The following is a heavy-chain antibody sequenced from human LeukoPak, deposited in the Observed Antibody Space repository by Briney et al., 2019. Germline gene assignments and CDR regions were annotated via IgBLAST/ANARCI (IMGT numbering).Heavy chain of an antibody. CDR3: ARVQYGSGSYFNWFDP. V-gene: IGHV4-59*01. Sequence: SETLSLTCTVSGGSISSYYWSWIRQPPGKGLGWIGYIYYSGSTNYNPSLKSRVTISVDTSKNQFSLKLSSVTAADTAVYYCARVQYGSGSYFNWFDPWGQGTLVTVSS. CDR2: IYYSGST. J-gene: IGHJ5*02. CDR1: GGSISSYY. D-gene: IGHD3-10*01.